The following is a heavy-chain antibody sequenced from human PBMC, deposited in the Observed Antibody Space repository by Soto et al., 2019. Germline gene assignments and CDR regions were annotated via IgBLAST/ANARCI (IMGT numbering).Heavy chain of an antibody. Sequence: DVQLVESGGGLVQPGGSLTLSCAASGFTFGSYSMNWVRQAPGKGLEWVSYISSTSSAIWYADSLKGRFIISRDNAENSLYLQMHSLRAEDTAVYSCARGWGCSSGSCYFTSWGQGTLVTVSS. V-gene: IGHV3-48*04. CDR3: ARGWGCSSGSCYFTS. J-gene: IGHJ5*02. CDR1: GFTFGSYS. CDR2: ISSTSSAI. D-gene: IGHD2-15*01.